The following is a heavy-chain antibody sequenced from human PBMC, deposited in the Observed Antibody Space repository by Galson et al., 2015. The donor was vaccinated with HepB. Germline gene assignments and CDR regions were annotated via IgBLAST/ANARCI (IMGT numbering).Heavy chain of an antibody. CDR2: IYPGDSDT. V-gene: IGHV5-51*01. Sequence: QSGGEVKKTGESMTISCTGSGYSFTSYWIGWVRQMPGKGLAWMGFIYPGDSDTRYSPSFQVQVTISADKSISTAYLQWSSLKASDTAMYYCATKGRGFDYWGQGTLVTVSS. J-gene: IGHJ4*02. D-gene: IGHD3-10*01. CDR1: GYSFTSYW. CDR3: ATKGRGFDY.